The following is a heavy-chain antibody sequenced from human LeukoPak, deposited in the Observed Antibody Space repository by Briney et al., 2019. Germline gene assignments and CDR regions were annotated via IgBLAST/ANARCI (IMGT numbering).Heavy chain of an antibody. J-gene: IGHJ3*02. D-gene: IGHD1-26*01. Sequence: GGSLRLSCAASGFTFSSYSMNWVRQAPGKGLEWVSAISGSGGSTYYADSVKGRFTISRDNSKNTLYLQMNSLRAEDTAVYYCAKDRYLRDDAFDIWGQGTMVTVSS. V-gene: IGHV3-23*01. CDR3: AKDRYLRDDAFDI. CDR1: GFTFSSYS. CDR2: ISGSGGST.